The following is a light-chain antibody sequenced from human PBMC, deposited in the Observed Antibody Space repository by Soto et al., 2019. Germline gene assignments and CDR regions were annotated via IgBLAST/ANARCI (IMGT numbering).Light chain of an antibody. V-gene: IGLV2-8*01. Sequence: QSVLTQPPSASGSPGQSVTISCAGTSSDVGGYKYVSWYQQHPGKAPKLIIYEVDKRPSGVPDRFSGSKSGNTASLTVSGLQAEDEADYYRSSYAGSNIPLYVFGTGTKVTV. CDR3: SSYAGSNIPLYV. CDR1: SSDVGGYKY. J-gene: IGLJ1*01. CDR2: EVD.